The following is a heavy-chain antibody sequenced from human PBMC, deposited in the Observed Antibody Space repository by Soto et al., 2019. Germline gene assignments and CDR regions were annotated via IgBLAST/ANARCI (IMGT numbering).Heavy chain of an antibody. CDR1: GFTFSSYA. CDR3: AKDAGYSSSWHGSDY. V-gene: IGHV3-23*01. Sequence: PGGSLRLSCAASGFTFSSYAMSWVRQAPGKGLEWVSAISGSGGSTYYADSVKGRFSISRDNSKNTLYLQMNSLRAEDTAVYYCAKDAGYSSSWHGSDYWGQGTLVTVSS. J-gene: IGHJ4*02. D-gene: IGHD6-13*01. CDR2: ISGSGGST.